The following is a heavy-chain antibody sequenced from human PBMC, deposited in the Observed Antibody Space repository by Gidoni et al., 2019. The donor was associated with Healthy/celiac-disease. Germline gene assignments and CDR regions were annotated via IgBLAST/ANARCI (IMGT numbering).Heavy chain of an antibody. J-gene: IGHJ4*02. Sequence: QVTMKESGPVRVKPKETLTLTCTVSGFSLSNARMGVSWIRQPPGKALEWLAHIFSNDEKSYSTSLKSRLTISKDTSKSLVVLTMTNMDPVDTATYYCARSRKYYYDSSGYYHDYWGQGTLVTVSS. D-gene: IGHD3-22*01. CDR1: GFSLSNARMG. CDR2: IFSNDEK. CDR3: ARSRKYYYDSSGYYHDY. V-gene: IGHV2-26*01.